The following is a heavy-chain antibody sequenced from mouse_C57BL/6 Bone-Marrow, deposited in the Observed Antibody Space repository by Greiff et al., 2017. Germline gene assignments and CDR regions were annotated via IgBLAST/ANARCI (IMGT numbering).Heavy chain of an antibody. D-gene: IGHD1-1*01. V-gene: IGHV14-4*01. CDR1: GFNIKDDY. Sequence: VQLQQSGAALVRPGASVKLSCTASGFNIKDDYMHWVKQRPEQGLEWIGWIDTENGDTEYASKFQGEATITAETTSNTAYQQLTSRTSEDTSVYYCTSITTVPGDYWGQGTTLTVSS. J-gene: IGHJ2*01. CDR2: IDTENGDT. CDR3: TSITTVPGDY.